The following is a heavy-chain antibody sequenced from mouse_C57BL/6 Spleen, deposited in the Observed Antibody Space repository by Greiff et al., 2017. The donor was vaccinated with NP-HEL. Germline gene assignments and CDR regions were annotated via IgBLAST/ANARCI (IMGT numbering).Heavy chain of an antibody. D-gene: IGHD2-5*01. CDR2: IDPETGGT. Sequence: VQLQQSGAELVRPGASVTLSCKASGYTFTDYEMHWVKQTPVHGLEWIGAIDPETGGTAYNQKFKGKAILTADKSSSTAYMELRSLTSEDSAVYYCTRYAYSNYVFDVWGTGTTVTVSS. J-gene: IGHJ1*03. CDR3: TRYAYSNYVFDV. CDR1: GYTFTDYE. V-gene: IGHV1-15*01.